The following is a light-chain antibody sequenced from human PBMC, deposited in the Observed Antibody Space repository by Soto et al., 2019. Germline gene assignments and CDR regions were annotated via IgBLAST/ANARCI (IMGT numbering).Light chain of an antibody. CDR3: QQNNNWPRT. Sequence: EILMTQSPATLSVSPGERVTLSCRASQSVSSYLAWYQQKPGQPPRLLIYGASTRATGIPARFSGSGSGTEFTLTISSLQSEDFAVYYCQQNNNWPRTFGQGTKVEIK. CDR1: QSVSSY. CDR2: GAS. J-gene: IGKJ1*01. V-gene: IGKV3-15*01.